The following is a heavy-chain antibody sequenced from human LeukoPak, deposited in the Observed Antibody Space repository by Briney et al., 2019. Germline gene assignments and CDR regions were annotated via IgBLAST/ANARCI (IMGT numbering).Heavy chain of an antibody. J-gene: IGHJ3*02. Sequence: ASVKVSCKASGYTFTGYYMHWVRQAPGQGLEWMGWINPNSGGTNYAQKFQGRVTMTRDTSISTAYMELSRLRSDDTAVYYCASRRPGWDYVWGSYRSRTKGAFDIWGQGTMVTVSS. CDR2: INPNSGGT. CDR1: GYTFTGYY. D-gene: IGHD3-16*02. V-gene: IGHV1-2*02. CDR3: ASRRPGWDYVWGSYRSRTKGAFDI.